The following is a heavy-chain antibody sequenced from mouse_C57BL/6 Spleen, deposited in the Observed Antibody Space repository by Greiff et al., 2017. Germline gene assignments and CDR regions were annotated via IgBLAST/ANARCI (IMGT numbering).Heavy chain of an antibody. CDR1: GYAFRSSW. CDR3: ARDSNYVDY. J-gene: IGHJ2*01. V-gene: IGHV1-82*01. D-gene: IGHD2-5*01. Sequence: QVQLQQSGPELVKPGASVKISCKASGYAFRSSWMNWVKQRPGKGLEWIGRIYPGDGDTNYNGKFKGKATLTADKSSSTAYMQLSSLTSEDSAVYFCARDSNYVDYWGQGTTLTVSS. CDR2: IYPGDGDT.